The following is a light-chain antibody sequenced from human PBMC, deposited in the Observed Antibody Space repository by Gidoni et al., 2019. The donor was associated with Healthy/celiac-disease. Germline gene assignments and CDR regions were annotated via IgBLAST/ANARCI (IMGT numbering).Light chain of an antibody. CDR3: QQSYSTPPFT. J-gene: IGKJ3*01. V-gene: IGKV1-39*01. CDR2: AAS. Sequence: DIQMTQSTSSLSEPLGDRVTITCRESQSISSYLNCYQQKPGKAPKLLSYAASSLQSGVPSRCSSSGAGTDFTLTISILQPEDFATYCCQQSYSTPPFTFGPGTKVDIK. CDR1: QSISSY.